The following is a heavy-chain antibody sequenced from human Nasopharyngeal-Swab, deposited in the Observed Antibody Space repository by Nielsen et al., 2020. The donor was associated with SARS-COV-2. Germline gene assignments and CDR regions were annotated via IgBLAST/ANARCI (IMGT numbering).Heavy chain of an antibody. CDR2: VSYSGRT. D-gene: IGHD4-17*01. Sequence: GSLRLPCAVSGASISSDYWGWIRQPPGKGLEWIGCVSYSGRTDYNPSLKSRVTISIDTSKKHFSLVLSSLTAADTALYYCTRGSLRTAPDCWGQGTLVTVSS. CDR1: GASISSDY. V-gene: IGHV4-59*12. J-gene: IGHJ4*02. CDR3: TRGSLRTAPDC.